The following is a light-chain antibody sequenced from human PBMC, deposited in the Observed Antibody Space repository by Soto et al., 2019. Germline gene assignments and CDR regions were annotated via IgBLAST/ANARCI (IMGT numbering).Light chain of an antibody. V-gene: IGKV3-15*01. CDR2: GAS. CDR3: QQYTNWPPWT. J-gene: IGKJ1*01. Sequence: EIVMTQSPATLSVSPGERATLSCRASQSVSSNLAGYQQKPGQAPRLVIYGASTRATGIPARFSGSGSGTEFTLTISSLQSEDFAVYYCQQYTNWPPWTFGQGTKVEIK. CDR1: QSVSSN.